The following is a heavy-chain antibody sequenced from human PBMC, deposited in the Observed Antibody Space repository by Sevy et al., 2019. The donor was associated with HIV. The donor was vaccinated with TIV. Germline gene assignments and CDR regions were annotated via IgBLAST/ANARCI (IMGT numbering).Heavy chain of an antibody. J-gene: IGHJ4*02. V-gene: IGHV3-23*01. Sequence: GGSLRLSCTASGFTFNTYAMSWVRRAPGKGLEWVSAIGSGGTTYYVDSVKGRFTICRDNSKTTLYLQMNSLRVDDTAVYYCAKNLRGKYLEGYFDYWGQGILVTVSS. CDR1: GFTFNTYA. CDR3: AKNLRGKYLEGYFDY. D-gene: IGHD1-20*01. CDR2: IGSGGTT.